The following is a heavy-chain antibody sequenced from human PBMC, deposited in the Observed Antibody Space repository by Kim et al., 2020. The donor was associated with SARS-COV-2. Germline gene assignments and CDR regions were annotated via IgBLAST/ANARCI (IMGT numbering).Heavy chain of an antibody. V-gene: IGHV1-2*02. D-gene: IGHD1-26*01. CDR1: GYTFTDYF. J-gene: IGHJ4*02. CDR2: IDPNTGAI. CDR3: ARGPSSGDFDS. Sequence: ASVKVSCKASGYTFTDYFIHWMRQAPGQRFEWMGWIDPNTGAIKSAQKFQDRVTMTRDTSISTVYMDLRSLRSDDTAVYYCARGPSSGDFDSWGQGTLV.